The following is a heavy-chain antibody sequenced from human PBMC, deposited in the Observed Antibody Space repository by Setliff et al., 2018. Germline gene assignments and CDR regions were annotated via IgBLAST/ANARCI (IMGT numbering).Heavy chain of an antibody. CDR3: ARIAYGPGSYYFDY. V-gene: IGHV4-4*08. J-gene: IGHJ4*02. CDR1: GASISSYY. CDR2: IYTSGTT. Sequence: SETLSLTCSVSGASISSYYWSWIRQPPGKGLEWIGYIYTSGTTKYNPSLKSRVTISIDTSKSQFSLNLSSVTAADTAVYYCARIAYGPGSYYFDYWGQGTLVT. D-gene: IGHD3-10*01.